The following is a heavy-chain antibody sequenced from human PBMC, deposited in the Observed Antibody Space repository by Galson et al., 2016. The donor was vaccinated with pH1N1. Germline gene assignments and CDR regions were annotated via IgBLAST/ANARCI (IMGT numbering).Heavy chain of an antibody. CDR2: IMAIFDKP. CDR3: ARGGGTYYQTYWYFNL. J-gene: IGHJ2*01. V-gene: IGHV1-69*05. Sequence: SVKVSCKASGDIFINYPISWVRQAPGQGLEWMGGIMAIFDKPTYAQKFQGRVTITTDKSTSTTYMVLSSLRSEDTAVYYCARGGGTYYQTYWYFNLWGRGTLVTVSS. CDR1: GDIFINYP. D-gene: IGHD3-22*01.